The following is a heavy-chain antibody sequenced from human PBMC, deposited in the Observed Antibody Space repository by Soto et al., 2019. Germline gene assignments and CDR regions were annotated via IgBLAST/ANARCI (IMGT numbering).Heavy chain of an antibody. CDR1: DGSINSYY. CDR2: IHYRGSN. D-gene: IGHD2-15*01. J-gene: IGHJ4*02. V-gene: IGHV4-59*01. CDR3: ASTRSGAYCSGGSCYSNVYYFDY. Sequence: KTSETLSLTCTVSDGSINSYYWSWIRQPPGKGLEWIGYIHYRGSNNYNPSLKSRVTISLDTSKNEFSLKLSSVTAADTAVYYCASTRSGAYCSGGSCYSNVYYFDYWGQGTLVTVSS.